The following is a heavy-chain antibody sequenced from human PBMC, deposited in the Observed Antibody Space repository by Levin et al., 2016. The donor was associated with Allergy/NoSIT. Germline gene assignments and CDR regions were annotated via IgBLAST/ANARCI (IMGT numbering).Heavy chain of an antibody. D-gene: IGHD4-23*01. Sequence: GESLKISCAASGFPLRGYAMSWVRQAPGKGLEWVSAISGSGETTYYTVSVKGRFTISRDNSENTVYLQMNSLRAEDTAVYYCVKHPATVVTPWVTFDIWGQGTMVTVSS. CDR1: GFPLRGYA. CDR3: VKHPATVVTPWVTFDI. V-gene: IGHV3-23*01. CDR2: ISGSGETT. J-gene: IGHJ3*02.